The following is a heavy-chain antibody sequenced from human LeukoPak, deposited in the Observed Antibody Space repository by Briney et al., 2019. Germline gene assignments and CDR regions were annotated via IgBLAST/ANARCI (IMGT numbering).Heavy chain of an antibody. V-gene: IGHV4-61*01. D-gene: IGHD1-14*01. Sequence: KPSETLSLTCTVSGGSVSSGRYYWSWIRQPPGKGLEWIGYIYYSGSTNYNPSLKSRVTISEDTSKNQFSLKLNSVTAADTAMYYCASYIIKSGAFDYWGQGTLVTVSS. CDR3: ASYIIKSGAFDY. CDR2: IYYSGST. CDR1: GGSVSSGRYY. J-gene: IGHJ4*02.